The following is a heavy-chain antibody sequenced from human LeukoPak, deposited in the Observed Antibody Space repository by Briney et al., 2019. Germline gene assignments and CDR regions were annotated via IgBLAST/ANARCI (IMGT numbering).Heavy chain of an antibody. CDR1: GGSISSGGYY. Sequence: SQTLSLTCTVSGGSISSGGYYWSWIRQPPGKGLEWIGYTYYSGSGSTNYNPSLKSRVTISVDTSKNQFSLKLSSVTAADTAVYYCARRGGHAGSFDYWGQGTLVTVSS. CDR2: TYYSGSGST. V-gene: IGHV4-61*08. J-gene: IGHJ4*02. D-gene: IGHD2-15*01. CDR3: ARRGGHAGSFDY.